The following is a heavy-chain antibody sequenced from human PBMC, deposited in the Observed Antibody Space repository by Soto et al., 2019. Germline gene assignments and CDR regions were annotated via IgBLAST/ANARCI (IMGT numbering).Heavy chain of an antibody. CDR1: GGSISSSSYY. V-gene: IGHV4-39*01. J-gene: IGHJ1*01. Sequence: SETLSLTCTVSGGSISSSSYYWGWIRQPPGKGLEWIGSIYYSGSTYYNPSLKSRVTISVDTSKNQFSLKLSSVTAADTAVYYCARQDSLGYCSGGSCAGDFQHWGQGTLVTVSS. D-gene: IGHD2-15*01. CDR2: IYYSGST. CDR3: ARQDSLGYCSGGSCAGDFQH.